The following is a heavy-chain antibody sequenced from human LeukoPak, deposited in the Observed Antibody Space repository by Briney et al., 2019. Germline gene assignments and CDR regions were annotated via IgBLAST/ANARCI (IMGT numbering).Heavy chain of an antibody. CDR2: ISGSGGST. V-gene: IGHV3-23*01. CDR3: AKGSSSGVGSYYYYMDV. CDR1: GFTFSSYA. J-gene: IGHJ6*03. Sequence: GGSLRLSCAAPGFTFSSYAMSWVRQAPGKGLEWVSAISGSGGSTYYADSVKGRSTISRDNSKNTLYLQMNSLRAEDTAVYYCAKGSSSGVGSYYYYMDVWGKGTTVTVSS. D-gene: IGHD6-6*01.